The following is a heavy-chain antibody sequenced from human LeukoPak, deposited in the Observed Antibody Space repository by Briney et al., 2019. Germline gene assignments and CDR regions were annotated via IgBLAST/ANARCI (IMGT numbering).Heavy chain of an antibody. CDR2: IYSGDRT. J-gene: IGHJ4*02. CDR3: ERVSMSQY. V-gene: IGHV3-53*01. CDR1: GFSVSSNY. Sequence: PGGSLRLSCAASGFSVSSNYMSWVRQAPGKGLEWVSVIYSGDRTYYADSVKGRFTISRDSSKNILYLQMNNLRVEDTALYYCERVSMSQYWGQGTLVTVSS. D-gene: IGHD5/OR15-5a*01.